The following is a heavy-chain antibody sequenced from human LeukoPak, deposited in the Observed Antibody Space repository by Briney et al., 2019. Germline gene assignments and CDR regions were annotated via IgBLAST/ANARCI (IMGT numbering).Heavy chain of an antibody. CDR3: ARERAQWLDYYYGMDV. Sequence: SETLSLTCAVYGGSFSGYYWSWIRQPPGKGLEWIGEINHSGSTNYNPSLKSRVTISVDTSKNQFSLQLNSVTPEDTAVYYCARERAQWLDYYYGMDVWGQGTTVTVSS. J-gene: IGHJ6*02. V-gene: IGHV4-34*01. CDR1: GGSFSGYY. D-gene: IGHD6-19*01. CDR2: INHSGST.